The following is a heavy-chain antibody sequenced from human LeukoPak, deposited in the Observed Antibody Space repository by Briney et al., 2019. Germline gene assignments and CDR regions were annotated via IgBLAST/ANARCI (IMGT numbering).Heavy chain of an antibody. Sequence: SETLSLTCTVSGDSISSYYWSWIRQPPGKGLEWIGYIYYSGGTLYNPSLKSRVTISVDTSKNQFSLKLNSVTPEDTAVYYCAREPYYYDHTGFHPRYLDSWGQGALVSVSS. CDR2: IYYSGGT. D-gene: IGHD3-22*01. J-gene: IGHJ4*02. CDR3: AREPYYYDHTGFHPRYLDS. V-gene: IGHV4-59*12. CDR1: GDSISSYY.